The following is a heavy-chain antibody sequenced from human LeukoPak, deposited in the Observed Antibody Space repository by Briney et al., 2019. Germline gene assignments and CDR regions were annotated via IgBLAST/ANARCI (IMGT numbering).Heavy chain of an antibody. CDR2: VHAGGSP. CDR3: ARDDSNGYYYIF. V-gene: IGHV3-NL1*01. D-gene: IGHD3-22*01. CDR1: GFTFSSYG. J-gene: IGHJ4*02. Sequence: PGRSLRLSCAASGFTFSSYGMHWVRQAPGKGLEWVAAVHAGGSPYYADSVKGRFTISRDNSRNTLYLQMNVLRAEDTAVYYCARDDSNGYYYIFWGQGTLVTVSS.